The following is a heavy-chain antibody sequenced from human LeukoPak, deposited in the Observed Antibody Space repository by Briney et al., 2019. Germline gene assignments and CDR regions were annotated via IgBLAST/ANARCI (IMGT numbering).Heavy chain of an antibody. V-gene: IGHV3-7*01. CDR3: ARDGLPTYAFDI. Sequence: GGSLRLSCSASGFMIIAYWMSWVRQAPGKGLEWMGNINRDGSVQNYVDSVKGRITISRDNANNSVFLQMNSLRADDTAVYYCARDGLPTYAFDIWGLGTMVTVSS. CDR1: GFMIIAYW. J-gene: IGHJ3*02. D-gene: IGHD3/OR15-3a*01. CDR2: INRDGSVQ.